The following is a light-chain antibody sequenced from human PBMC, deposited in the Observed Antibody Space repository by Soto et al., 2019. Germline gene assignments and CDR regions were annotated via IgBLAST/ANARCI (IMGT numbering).Light chain of an antibody. V-gene: IGKV1-5*01. J-gene: IGKJ1*01. CDR2: GVS. Sequence: GDRVTITCRASQSISGWLAWYQQKQGKVPKLLIYGVSSLESGVPSRFSGSGSGTEFTLAISSLQPDDFATYYCQQYNSYPWTFGQGTKVDI. CDR1: QSISGW. CDR3: QQYNSYPWT.